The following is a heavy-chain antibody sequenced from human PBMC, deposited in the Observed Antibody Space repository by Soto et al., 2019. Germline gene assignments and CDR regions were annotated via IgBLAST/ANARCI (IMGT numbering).Heavy chain of an antibody. CDR1: GGSISSGGYH. Sequence: SETLSLTCTVSGGSISSGGYHWSWIRQHPGKGLEWIGYIYYSGSTYYNPSLKSRVTISVDTSKNQFSLKLSSVTAADTAVYYCARAPRAYCSSTSCYLDYWGQGTLVTVSS. J-gene: IGHJ4*02. D-gene: IGHD2-2*01. V-gene: IGHV4-31*03. CDR3: ARAPRAYCSSTSCYLDY. CDR2: IYYSGST.